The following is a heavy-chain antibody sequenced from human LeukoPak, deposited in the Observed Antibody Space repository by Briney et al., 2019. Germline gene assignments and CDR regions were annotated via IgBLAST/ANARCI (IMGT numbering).Heavy chain of an antibody. CDR3: ARGFRGEWPRFWWFDP. V-gene: IGHV6-1*01. Sequence: SQTLSLTCAISGDSVSSSSAAWNWIRQSPSRGLEWLGRTYYRSKWYNDYAVSVKSRTTINPDTSKNQFSLQLNSVTPEDTAVYYCARGFRGEWPRFWWFDPWGQGTLVTVSS. J-gene: IGHJ5*02. CDR2: TYYRSKWYN. CDR1: GDSVSSSSAA. D-gene: IGHD3-16*01.